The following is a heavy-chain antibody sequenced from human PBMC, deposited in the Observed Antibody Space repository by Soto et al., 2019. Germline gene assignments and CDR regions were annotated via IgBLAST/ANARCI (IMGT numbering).Heavy chain of an antibody. D-gene: IGHD2-2*01. CDR2: IYYTGKT. CDR1: GVYIHVGCYY. J-gene: IGHJ5*02. Sequence: PAETLSLTCSVSGVYIHVGCYYWTWIRHHAAERLEGMVYIYYTGKTYYNPAHESRLPMSVDRSNNKFSLQLNTVTATDMDVYFCCRDLTSNANCIDPWGQGTLVTVSS. V-gene: IGHV4-31*03. CDR3: CRDLTSNANCIDP.